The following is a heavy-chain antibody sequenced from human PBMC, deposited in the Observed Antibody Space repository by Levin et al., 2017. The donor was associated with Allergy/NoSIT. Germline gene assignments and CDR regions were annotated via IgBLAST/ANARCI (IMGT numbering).Heavy chain of an antibody. Sequence: SCVASGFTFSSYGMHWVRQAPGKGLEWVAVVSYDGSDKYYADSVKGRFTISRDNSKNTLSLQMSSLRAEDTAVYYCAKDRALYCRGGSCYTRPDYWGQGTLVTVSS. CDR2: VSYDGSDK. V-gene: IGHV3-30*18. CDR1: GFTFSSYG. CDR3: AKDRALYCRGGSCYTRPDY. D-gene: IGHD2-15*01. J-gene: IGHJ4*02.